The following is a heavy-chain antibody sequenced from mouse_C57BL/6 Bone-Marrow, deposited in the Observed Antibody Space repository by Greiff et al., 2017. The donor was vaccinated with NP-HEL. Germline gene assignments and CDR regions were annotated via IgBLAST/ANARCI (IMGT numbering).Heavy chain of an antibody. CDR2: GQGLEWNG. V-gene: IGHV1-87*01. Sequence: VKLMESGPELARPWASVKISCQAFYTFSRRVHFAIRDTNYWMQWVKQRPGQGLEWNGAIYPGNGDTSSNQKFKGKATLTADKSSSTAYMQLSSLTSEDSAVYYCASGSDWYFDVWGTGTTVTVSS. J-gene: IGHJ1*03. CDR3: SEDSAVYYCASGSDWYFDV. D-gene: IGHD1-1*01. CDR1: YTFSRRVH.